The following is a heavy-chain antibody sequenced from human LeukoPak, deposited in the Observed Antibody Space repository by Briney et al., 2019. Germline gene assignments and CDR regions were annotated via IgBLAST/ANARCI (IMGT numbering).Heavy chain of an antibody. CDR3: AFVDFWSDSRPE. Sequence: ASVKVSCKASGYTFTGYYMHWVRQAPGQGLEWMGWINPNSGGTNYAQKFQGRVTMTRDTSISTAYMELSRLRSDDTAVYYCAFVDFWSDSRPEWGQGTLVTVSS. V-gene: IGHV1-2*02. CDR2: INPNSGGT. D-gene: IGHD3-3*01. J-gene: IGHJ4*02. CDR1: GYTFTGYY.